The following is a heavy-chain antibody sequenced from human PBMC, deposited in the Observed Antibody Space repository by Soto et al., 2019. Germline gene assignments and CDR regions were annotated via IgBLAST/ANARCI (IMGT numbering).Heavy chain of an antibody. D-gene: IGHD3-10*01. CDR3: ARDRVTMVRGDYYGMDV. CDR1: GFTLSSYD. V-gene: IGHV3-13*01. CDR2: ISAAGDT. J-gene: IGHJ6*02. Sequence: GGSLRLSCAASGFTLSSYDMHWVRQPTGKSLEWVSAISAAGDTYYAGSVKGRFTISRENAKNSLYLQMNSLRAEDTAVYYCARDRVTMVRGDYYGMDVWGQGTTVTVSS.